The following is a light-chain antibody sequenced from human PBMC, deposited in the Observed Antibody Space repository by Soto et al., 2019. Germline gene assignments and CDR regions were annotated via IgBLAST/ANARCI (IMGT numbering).Light chain of an antibody. CDR3: QQYASAPLT. Sequence: EIVLTQSLGTLSLSPGERDTLACRASQSVGKNYLSWFQHKPGEAPTLLLYDASSRATGVPDRFSGSGSGTDFTLTISRLEPEDFAVYYCQQYASAPLTFGGGTKVEIK. CDR1: QSVGKNY. CDR2: DAS. J-gene: IGKJ4*01. V-gene: IGKV3-20*01.